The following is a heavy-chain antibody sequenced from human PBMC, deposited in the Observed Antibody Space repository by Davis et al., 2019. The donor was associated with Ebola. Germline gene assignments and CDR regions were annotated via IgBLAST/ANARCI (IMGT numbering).Heavy chain of an antibody. V-gene: IGHV4-34*01. CDR1: GGSFSGYY. J-gene: IGHJ6*02. CDR3: ARTPLMVRGLWGQYYYYGMDV. CDR2: INHSGST. Sequence: GSLRLSCAVYGGSFSGYYWSWIRQPPGKGLEWIGEINHSGSTNYNPSLKSRVTISVDTSKNQFSLKLSSVTAADTAVYYCARTPLMVRGLWGQYYYYGMDVWGQGTTVTVSS. D-gene: IGHD3-10*01.